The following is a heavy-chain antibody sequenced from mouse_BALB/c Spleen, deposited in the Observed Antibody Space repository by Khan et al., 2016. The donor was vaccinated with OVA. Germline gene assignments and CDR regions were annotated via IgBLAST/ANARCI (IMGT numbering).Heavy chain of an antibody. CDR1: GFNIKDTY. D-gene: IGHD4-1*01. J-gene: IGHJ3*01. V-gene: IGHV14-3*02. CDR2: IDPANGNT. Sequence: EVKLVESGAELVKPGASVKLSCTASGFNIKDTYMHWVKKRPEQGLEWIGRIDPANGNTKYDPKFQGKATITADTSSNTAYLQLSTLTSEDTAVYYCARDYWDVFAYWGQGTLVTVSA. CDR3: ARDYWDVFAY.